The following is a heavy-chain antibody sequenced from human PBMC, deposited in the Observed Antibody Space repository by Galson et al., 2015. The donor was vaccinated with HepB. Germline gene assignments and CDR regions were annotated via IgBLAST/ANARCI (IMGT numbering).Heavy chain of an antibody. J-gene: IGHJ4*02. CDR1: GGTFSSYT. D-gene: IGHD3-10*01. CDR3: ARPYGSGRRYFDY. Sequence: SVKVSCKASGGTFSSYTISWVRQAPGQGLEWMGRIIPILGIANYAQKFQGRVTITADKSTSTAYMELSSLRSEDTAVYYCARPYGSGRRYFDYWGQGTLVTVSS. V-gene: IGHV1-69*02. CDR2: IIPILGIA.